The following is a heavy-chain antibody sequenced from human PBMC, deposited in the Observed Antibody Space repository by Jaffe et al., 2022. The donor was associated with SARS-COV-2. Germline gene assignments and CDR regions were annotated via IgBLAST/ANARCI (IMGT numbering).Heavy chain of an antibody. D-gene: IGHD3-10*01. V-gene: IGHV5-51*01. CDR2: IYPGDSDA. J-gene: IGHJ5*02. Sequence: EVQLVQSGAEVKKPGESLKISCKGSGYSFTTYWIAWVRQMPGKGLEWMGIIYPGDSDARYSPSFQGQVTISADKSINTAYLQWSTLKASDTAMYYCARNFGSDNYYTYFDPWGQGTLVTVSS. CDR1: GYSFTTYW. CDR3: ARNFGSDNYYTYFDP.